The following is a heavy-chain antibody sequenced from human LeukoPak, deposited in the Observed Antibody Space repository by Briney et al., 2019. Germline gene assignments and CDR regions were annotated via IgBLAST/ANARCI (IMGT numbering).Heavy chain of an antibody. CDR2: IIPIFGTA. D-gene: IGHD1-1*01. V-gene: IGHV1-69*06. CDR3: AGARVDNWNDAIDY. J-gene: IGHJ4*02. CDR1: GGTFSSYA. Sequence: SVKVSCKASGGTFSSYAISWVRQAPGQGLEWMGGIIPIFGTANYAQKFQGRVTITADKSTSTAYMEPSSLRSKDTAVYYCAGARVDNWNDAIDYWGQGTLVTVSS.